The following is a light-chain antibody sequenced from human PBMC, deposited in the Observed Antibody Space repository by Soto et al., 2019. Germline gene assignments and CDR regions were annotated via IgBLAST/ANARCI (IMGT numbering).Light chain of an antibody. V-gene: IGKV3-15*01. J-gene: IGKJ1*01. CDR1: QSVFSS. CDR3: QQYNSYRT. Sequence: EIVMTQSPATLSVSPGERATLSCRASQSVFSSLAWFQQKPGQAPRLLIYGAATRATGIPARFSGSGSGTEFTLTISSLQPDDFATYYCQQYNSYRTFGQGTKVEIK. CDR2: GAA.